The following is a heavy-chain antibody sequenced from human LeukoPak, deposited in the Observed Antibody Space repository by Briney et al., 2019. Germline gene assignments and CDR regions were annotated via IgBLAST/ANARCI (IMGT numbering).Heavy chain of an antibody. V-gene: IGHV3-74*03. Sequence: GGSLRLSCAASGFILRNYWMHWVRQAPGKGLVWVSRGEGDGSTSTYADSVKGRFTISRDTAKNTLYLQMNSLRAEDTAVYYCTTTDHFDYWGQGTLVTVSS. CDR1: GFILRNYW. J-gene: IGHJ4*02. CDR2: GEGDGSTS. CDR3: TTTDHFDY.